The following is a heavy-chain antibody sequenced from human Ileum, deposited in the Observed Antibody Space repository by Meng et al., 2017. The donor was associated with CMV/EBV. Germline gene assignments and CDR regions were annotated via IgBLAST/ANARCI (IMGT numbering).Heavy chain of an antibody. CDR3: AKGRRHYFDY. Sequence: GESLKTSCAASGFTFSSYGMHWVRQAPGKGLEWVAVIWYDGSNKYYADSVKGRFTISRDNSKNTLYLQMNSLRAEDTAVYYCAKGRRHYFDYWGQGTLVTVSS. J-gene: IGHJ4*02. CDR1: GFTFSSYG. V-gene: IGHV3-33*06. CDR2: IWYDGSNK.